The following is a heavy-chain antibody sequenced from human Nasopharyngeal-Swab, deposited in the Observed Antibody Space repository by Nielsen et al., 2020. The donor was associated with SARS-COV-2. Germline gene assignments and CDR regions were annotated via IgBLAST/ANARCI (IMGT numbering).Heavy chain of an antibody. CDR1: GYSFTSYW. CDR3: ARSPPYYYDSSGPWYFDL. V-gene: IGHV5-51*01. J-gene: IGHJ2*01. CDR2: IYPGDSDT. Sequence: GESLKISCKGSGYSFTSYWIGWVRQMPGKGLEWMGIIYPGDSDTRYSPSFQGQVTISADKSISTAYLQWSSLKASDTAMYYCARSPPYYYDSSGPWYFDLWGRGTLVTVSS. D-gene: IGHD3-22*01.